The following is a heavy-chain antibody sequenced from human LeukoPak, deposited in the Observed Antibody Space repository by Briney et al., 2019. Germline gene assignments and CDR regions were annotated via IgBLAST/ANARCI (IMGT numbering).Heavy chain of an antibody. Sequence: SETLSLTCTVSGGSISSGGYYWSWIRQHPGKGLEWIGCIYYSGSTYYNPSLKSRVTISVDTSKNQFSLKLSSVTAADTAVYYCARAPGVLRYFDWPLTFDYWGQGTLVTVSS. V-gene: IGHV4-31*03. J-gene: IGHJ4*02. CDR3: ARAPGVLRYFDWPLTFDY. CDR2: IYYSGST. CDR1: GGSISSGGYY. D-gene: IGHD3-9*01.